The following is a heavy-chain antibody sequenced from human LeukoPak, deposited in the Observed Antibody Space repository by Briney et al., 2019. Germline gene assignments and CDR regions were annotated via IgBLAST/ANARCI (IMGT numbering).Heavy chain of an antibody. CDR3: AREPYSSGTYYGDY. V-gene: IGHV1-18*04. CDR2: ISTYNGHT. J-gene: IGHJ4*02. Sequence: ASVKISCKASGYTFTGYYMHWVRQAPGQGLEWMGWISTYNGHTQYARKFQGRVTMTIDRSTSTVYMEVRSLGFDDTAVYYCAREPYSSGTYYGDYWGQGTLVTVSS. D-gene: IGHD3-22*01. CDR1: GYTFTGYY.